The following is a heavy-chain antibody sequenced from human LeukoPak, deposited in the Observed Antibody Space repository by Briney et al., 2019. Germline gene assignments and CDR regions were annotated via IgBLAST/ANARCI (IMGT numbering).Heavy chain of an antibody. D-gene: IGHD3-16*02. V-gene: IGHV3-21*01. CDR3: ARVDDYVWGSYRQGSDY. Sequence: NAGGSLRLSCAASGFTFSSYNMNWVRQAPGKGLEWVSSISSSSSYIYYADSVKARFTISRGNAKTSLYLQMNSMRAEDTAVYYCARVDDYVWGSYRQGSDYWGQGTLVTVSS. CDR1: GFTFSSYN. CDR2: ISSSSSYI. J-gene: IGHJ4*02.